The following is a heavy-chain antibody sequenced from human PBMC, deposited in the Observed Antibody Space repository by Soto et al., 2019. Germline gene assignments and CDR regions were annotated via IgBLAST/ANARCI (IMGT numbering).Heavy chain of an antibody. CDR1: GFNFDDFA. CDR3: AKDISLGELSAPDH. Sequence: GGSLRLSCVASGFNFDDFAMHWVRQAPGKGLEWVSGMSWNRGSIVYADSVKGRFTISRDNAKKSLYLQMNSLRPEDTALYYCAKDISLGELSAPDHWGQGTLVTVSS. V-gene: IGHV3-9*01. D-gene: IGHD3-16*02. CDR2: MSWNRGSI. J-gene: IGHJ4*02.